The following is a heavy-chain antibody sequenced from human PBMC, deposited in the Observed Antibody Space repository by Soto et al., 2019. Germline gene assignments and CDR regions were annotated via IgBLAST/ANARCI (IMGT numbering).Heavy chain of an antibody. CDR3: ARIQHPGNLVGGFDH. J-gene: IGHJ4*02. D-gene: IGHD1-1*01. V-gene: IGHV3-33*01. CDR2: IWYDGSTE. CDR1: GFTFGSYG. Sequence: VELVESGGGVVQPGRSLRLSCAASGFTFGSYGMHWVRQAPGKGLEWVAVIWYDGSTEYYAASVMGRFTITRDNSKTTMYLQMNSLRAEDTAVYFCARIQHPGNLVGGFDHWGQGTLVTVSS.